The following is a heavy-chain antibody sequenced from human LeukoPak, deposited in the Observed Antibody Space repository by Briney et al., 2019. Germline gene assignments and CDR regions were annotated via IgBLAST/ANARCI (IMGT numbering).Heavy chain of an antibody. CDR3: ANSYDILTGYYPFDY. Sequence: PGGSLRLSCAASGFTFSSYAMSWVRQAPGKGLEWVSAISGSGGSTYYADSVKGRFTISRDNSKNTLYLQMNSLRAEDTAVHYCANSYDILTGYYPFDYWGQGTLVTVSS. D-gene: IGHD3-9*01. CDR1: GFTFSSYA. CDR2: ISGSGGST. V-gene: IGHV3-23*01. J-gene: IGHJ4*02.